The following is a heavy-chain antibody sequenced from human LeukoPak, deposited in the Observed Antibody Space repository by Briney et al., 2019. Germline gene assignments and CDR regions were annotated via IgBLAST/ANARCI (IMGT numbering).Heavy chain of an antibody. CDR3: AKDYGRGGYVFDD. CDR1: GFTFSTYG. Sequence: GGSLRLSCGASGFTFSTYGMSWVRQAPGKGLEWVSSISGSGVSTYYADSVKGRFTISRDSSKNTLYLQMNSLRAEDTAVYYCAKDYGRGGYVFDDWGQGTVVTVSS. CDR2: ISGSGVST. D-gene: IGHD5-12*01. J-gene: IGHJ4*02. V-gene: IGHV3-23*01.